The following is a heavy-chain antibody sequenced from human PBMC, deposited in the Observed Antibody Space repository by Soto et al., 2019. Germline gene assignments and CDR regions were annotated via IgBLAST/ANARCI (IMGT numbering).Heavy chain of an antibody. D-gene: IGHD3-3*01. CDR3: ARGLIAYDFWSGYYGWFDP. CDR1: GGSFSGYY. CDR2: INHSGST. J-gene: IGHJ5*02. V-gene: IGHV4-34*01. Sequence: SATLSLTCAVYGGSFSGYYWSWIRQPQGKGLEWIGEINHSGSTNYNPSLKSRVTISVDTSKNQFSLKLSSVTAADTAVYYCARGLIAYDFWSGYYGWFDPWGQGTLVTVSS.